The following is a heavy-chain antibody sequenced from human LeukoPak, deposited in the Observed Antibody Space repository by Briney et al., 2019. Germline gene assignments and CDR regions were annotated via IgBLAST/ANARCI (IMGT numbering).Heavy chain of an antibody. CDR2: ISAYNGNT. CDR3: AVKGNDYVWGSYYFDY. D-gene: IGHD3-16*01. J-gene: IGHJ4*02. Sequence: ASVKVSCKASGYTFTSYGISWVRQAPGQGLEWMGWISAYNGNTNYAQKLQGRVTMTTDTSTSTAYMELRSLRSDDTAVYYCAVKGNDYVWGSYYFDYWGQGTLVTVSS. V-gene: IGHV1-18*01. CDR1: GYTFTSYG.